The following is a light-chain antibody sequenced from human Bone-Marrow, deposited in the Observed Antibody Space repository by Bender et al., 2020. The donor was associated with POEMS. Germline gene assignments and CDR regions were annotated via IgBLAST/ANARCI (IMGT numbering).Light chain of an antibody. V-gene: IGLV3-1*01. CDR2: QDT. CDR1: RLGDKY. J-gene: IGLJ1*01. Sequence: SYELTQPPSVSVSPGQTASITCSGDRLGDKYASWYQQKPGQSPILVIYQDTKRPSGVPDRFSGSKSGNTASLTISGLQSEDEADYYCCSYSGSDTIYVFGTGTKITVL. CDR3: CSYSGSDTIYV.